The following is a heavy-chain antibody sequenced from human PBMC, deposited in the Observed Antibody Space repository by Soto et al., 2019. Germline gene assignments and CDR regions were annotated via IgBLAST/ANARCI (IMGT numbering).Heavy chain of an antibody. D-gene: IGHD1-20*01. CDR3: AKEGSRPYNWNHEEAY. CDR2: LSASGGST. J-gene: IGHJ4*02. V-gene: IGHV3-23*01. CDR1: GFTFSRYA. Sequence: EVQLLESGGGLVQPGGSLRLSCAASGFTFSRYAMSWVRQAPGKGLYWVAGLSASGGSTYHADSVKGRFTISRDNSRNTLYLEMNSLRAEDTAVYYCAKEGSRPYNWNHEEAYWGQGALVTVSS.